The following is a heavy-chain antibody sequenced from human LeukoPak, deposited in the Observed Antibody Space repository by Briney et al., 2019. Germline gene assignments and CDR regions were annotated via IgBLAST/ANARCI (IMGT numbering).Heavy chain of an antibody. V-gene: IGHV5-51*01. J-gene: IGHJ4*02. CDR1: GYNFTTYW. CDR2: IYPGDSDT. D-gene: IGHD3-9*01. Sequence: GESLKISCKGSGYNFTTYWIGWVRQMPGKGLEWMGIIYPGDSDTRYSPSFQGQVTISTDKSISTAYLQWSSLKASDTAMYYCARQGRYFDWSVLYYFDYWGQGTLVTVSS. CDR3: ARQGRYFDWSVLYYFDY.